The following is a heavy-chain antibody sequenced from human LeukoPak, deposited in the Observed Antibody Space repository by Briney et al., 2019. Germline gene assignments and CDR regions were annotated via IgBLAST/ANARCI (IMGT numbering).Heavy chain of an antibody. D-gene: IGHD5-18*01. CDR3: AKEDTAGITPVLDY. CDR1: GITFSSHA. J-gene: IGHJ4*02. V-gene: IGHV3-23*01. Sequence: GGSLRLSCALSGITFSSHAISWVRQAPGKGLEWVSAISGSGATTYYADSVKGRFIISRDNSKNTLSLQMHSLRAEDTAVYYCAKEDTAGITPVLDYWGQGTLVTVSS. CDR2: ISGSGATT.